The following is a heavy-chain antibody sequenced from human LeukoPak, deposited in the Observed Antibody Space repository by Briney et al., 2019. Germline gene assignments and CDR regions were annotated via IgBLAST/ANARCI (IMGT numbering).Heavy chain of an antibody. CDR2: INSNSWGT. D-gene: IGHD5-18*01. CDR3: ARVRDGYSYGTNWSDP. Sequence: GGSVKVSCKGSLYTFTAYYMHWVRQAPGQEVEWVGWINSNSWGTNYAHRFQGGATMPTATSITTVYMDLRRLTSDDTAVYYCARVRDGYSYGTNWSDPWGQATLVTAPS. CDR1: LYTFTAYY. V-gene: IGHV1-2*02. J-gene: IGHJ5*02.